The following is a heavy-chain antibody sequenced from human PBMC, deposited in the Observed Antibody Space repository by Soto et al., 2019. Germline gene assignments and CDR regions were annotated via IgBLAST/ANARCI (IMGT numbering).Heavy chain of an antibody. V-gene: IGHV4-59*01. CDR1: GGSISSYY. J-gene: IGHJ6*02. Sequence: PSQTLPLPCTVSGGSISSYYWSWIRKTKGKGLEWIGYIYYSGSTNYNPSLKSRVTISVDTSKNQFSLKLSSVTAADTAVYYCARDRSGDSSRYYYGMDVWGQGTTVTVSS. CDR2: IYYSGST. CDR3: ARDRSGDSSRYYYGMDV. D-gene: IGHD6-13*01.